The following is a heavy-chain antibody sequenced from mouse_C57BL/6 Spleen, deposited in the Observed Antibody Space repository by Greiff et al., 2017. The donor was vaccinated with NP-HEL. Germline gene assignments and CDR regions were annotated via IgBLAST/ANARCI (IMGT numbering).Heavy chain of an antibody. CDR2: ISSGGSYT. J-gene: IGHJ2*01. CDR1: GFTFSSYG. CDR3: ARLWPYYFDY. V-gene: IGHV5-6*01. Sequence: EVQLQESGGDLVKPGGSLKLSCAASGFTFSSYGMSWVRQTPDKRLEWVATISSGGSYTYYPDSVKGRFTISRDTAKNTLYLQMSSLKSEDTAMYYCARLWPYYFDYWGQGTTLTVSS. D-gene: IGHD1-1*02.